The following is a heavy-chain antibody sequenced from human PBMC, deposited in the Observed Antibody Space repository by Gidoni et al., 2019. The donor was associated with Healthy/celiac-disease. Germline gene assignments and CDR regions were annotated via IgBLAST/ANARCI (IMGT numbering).Heavy chain of an antibody. V-gene: IGHV3-23*04. CDR3: AKDRGGAYCSGGSCYPDY. J-gene: IGHJ4*02. D-gene: IGHD2-15*01. CDR2: ISGSGGST. CDR1: GFTFSSYA. Sequence: EVQLVESGGGLVQPGGSLRLSCAASGFTFSSYAMSWVRQAPGKGLGCVSAISGSGGSTYYADSVKGRFPISRDNSKNTLYLQMNSLRAEDTAVYYCAKDRGGAYCSGGSCYPDYWGQGTLVTVSS.